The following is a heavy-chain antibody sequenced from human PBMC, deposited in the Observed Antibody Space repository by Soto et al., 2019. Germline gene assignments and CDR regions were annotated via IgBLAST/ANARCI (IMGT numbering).Heavy chain of an antibody. D-gene: IGHD3-16*01. CDR3: ARAVVNYGITFSPFDY. J-gene: IGHJ4*02. CDR2: IYYSGST. Sequence: SETLSLTCTVSDGSISSGGYYWSWIRQHPGKGLEWIGYIYYSGSTYYNPSLKSRVTISVDTSKNQFSLKLSSVTAADTAVYYCARAVVNYGITFSPFDYWGQGTLVTVSS. CDR1: DGSISSGGYY. V-gene: IGHV4-31*03.